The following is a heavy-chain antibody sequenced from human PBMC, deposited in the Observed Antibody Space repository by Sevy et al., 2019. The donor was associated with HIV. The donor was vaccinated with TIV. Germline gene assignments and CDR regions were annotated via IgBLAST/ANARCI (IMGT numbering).Heavy chain of an antibody. V-gene: IGHV3-48*01. J-gene: IGHJ4*02. Sequence: GGYLRLSCAASGFTFSSYNMNWVRQAPGKGLEWVSYISSSSSTIYYADSVKGRFTISRDNAKNSLYLQMNSLRAEDTAVYYCARGPFDYWGQGTLVTVSS. CDR1: GFTFSSYN. CDR2: ISSSSSTI. CDR3: ARGPFDY.